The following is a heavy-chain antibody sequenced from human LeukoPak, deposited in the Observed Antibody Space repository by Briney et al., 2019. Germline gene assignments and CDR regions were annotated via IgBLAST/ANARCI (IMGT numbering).Heavy chain of an antibody. CDR3: ARGRCGSCYSGAYNWFDP. CDR1: GYSFTTYW. V-gene: IGHV5-51*01. Sequence: GESLKISCKGSGYSFTTYWIGWVRQMPGKGLEWMGIIYPGDSDTRYSPSFQGQVTISADKSISTAYLQWSSLKASDTAIYYCARGRCGSCYSGAYNWFDPWGQGTLVTVSS. J-gene: IGHJ5*02. CDR2: IYPGDSDT. D-gene: IGHD2-15*01.